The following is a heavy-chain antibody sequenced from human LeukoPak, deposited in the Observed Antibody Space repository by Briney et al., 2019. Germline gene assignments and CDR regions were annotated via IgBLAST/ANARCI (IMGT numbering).Heavy chain of an antibody. CDR3: ATPFSSSYEMF. V-gene: IGHV3-7*01. CDR1: GFTFSSSW. Sequence: GGSLRLSCAASGFTFSSSWMSWVRQAPGKGLEWVANIKQDGSERNYVDSAKGRFTISRDNAKGSLYLQMNSLRAEDTAVYYCATPFSSSYEMFWGQGTLVTVSS. CDR2: IKQDGSER. D-gene: IGHD6-13*01. J-gene: IGHJ4*02.